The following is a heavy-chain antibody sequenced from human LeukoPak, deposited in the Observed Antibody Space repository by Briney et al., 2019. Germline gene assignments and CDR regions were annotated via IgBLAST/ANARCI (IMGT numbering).Heavy chain of an antibody. CDR3: AREKPQYSSGWYGAPDY. CDR2: IYSGGST. V-gene: IGHV3-53*01. D-gene: IGHD6-19*01. CDR1: GFTVSSNY. J-gene: IGHJ4*02. Sequence: GGSLRLSCAASGFTVSSNYMSWVRQAPGQGLEWVSVIYSGGSTYYADSVKGRFTISRDNSKNTLYLQMNSLRAEDTAVHYCAREKPQYSSGWYGAPDYWGQGTLVTVSS.